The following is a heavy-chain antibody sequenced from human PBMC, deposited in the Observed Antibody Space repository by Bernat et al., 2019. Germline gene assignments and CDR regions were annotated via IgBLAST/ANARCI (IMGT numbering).Heavy chain of an antibody. J-gene: IGHJ6*02. CDR1: GFTFSSYG. CDR2: ISYDGSNK. D-gene: IGHD3-3*01. V-gene: IGHV3-30*18. CDR3: AKDPPNYDFWSGPTGNYGMDV. Sequence: QVQLVESGGGVVQPGRSLRLSCAASGFTFSSYGMHWVRQAPGKGLEWVAVISYDGSNKYYSDSVKGRLTISRDNSKNTLYLQMNSLRAEDTAVYYCAKDPPNYDFWSGPTGNYGMDVWGQGTTVTVSS.